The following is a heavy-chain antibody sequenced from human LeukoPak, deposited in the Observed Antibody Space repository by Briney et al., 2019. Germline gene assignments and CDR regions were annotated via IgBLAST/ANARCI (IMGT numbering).Heavy chain of an antibody. D-gene: IGHD6-13*01. CDR3: ARAYRSSWYANWFDP. CDR1: GYSISSGYY. Sequence: PSETLSLTCTVSGYSISSGYYWGWLRQPPGKGLEWIGSIYHSGSTYYNPSLKSQVTISVDTSKNQFSLKLSSVTAADTAVYFCARAYRSSWYANWFDPWGQGTLVTVSS. V-gene: IGHV4-38-2*02. CDR2: IYHSGST. J-gene: IGHJ5*02.